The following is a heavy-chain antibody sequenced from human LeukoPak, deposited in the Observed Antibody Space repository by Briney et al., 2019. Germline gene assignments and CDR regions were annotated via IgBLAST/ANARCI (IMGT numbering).Heavy chain of an antibody. J-gene: IGHJ4*02. D-gene: IGHD5-12*01. Sequence: GGALRLSCAASGFTLRSYDMSWVRQAPGKGLEWVAATSGSGVNSYYADSVRGRFTISRDNSQNTLYLQMDSLRAEDTALYYCAKEYSGYDFDYWGQGTLVTVSS. CDR1: GFTLRSYD. CDR2: TSGSGVNS. V-gene: IGHV3-23*01. CDR3: AKEYSGYDFDY.